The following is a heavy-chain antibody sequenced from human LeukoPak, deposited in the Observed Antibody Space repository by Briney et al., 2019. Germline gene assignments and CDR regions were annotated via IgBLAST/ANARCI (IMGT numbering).Heavy chain of an antibody. V-gene: IGHV3-66*01. CDR2: IYSGGRT. Sequence: GGSLRLSCAASGFTVSSNYMSWVRQAPGKGLEWVSVIYSGGRTEYADSVKGRFTISRDNSKNTLYLQMNSLRAEDTAVYYCARDNYGDYGYWGQGTLVTVSS. D-gene: IGHD4-17*01. CDR1: GFTVSSNY. CDR3: ARDNYGDYGY. J-gene: IGHJ4*02.